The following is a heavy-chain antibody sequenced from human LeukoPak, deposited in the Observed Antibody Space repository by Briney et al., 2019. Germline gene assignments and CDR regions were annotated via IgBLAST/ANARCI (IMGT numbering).Heavy chain of an antibody. Sequence: NPSETLSLTCTVSGGSISSSSYYWGWIRQPPGKGLEWIGSIYYSGSTYYNPSLKSRVTISVDTSKNQFSLKLSSVTAADTAVYYCASMGMLLCQSIDYWGQGTLVTVSS. CDR3: ASMGMLLCQSIDY. J-gene: IGHJ4*02. D-gene: IGHD2-8*01. CDR1: GGSISSSSYY. CDR2: IYYSGST. V-gene: IGHV4-39*01.